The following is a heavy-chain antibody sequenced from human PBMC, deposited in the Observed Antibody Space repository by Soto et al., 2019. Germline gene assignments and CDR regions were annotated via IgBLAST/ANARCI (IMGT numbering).Heavy chain of an antibody. D-gene: IGHD4-17*01. V-gene: IGHV1-69*02. CDR1: GGTFSSYT. CDR2: IIPILGIA. CDR3: ASGDYVSDYYYYYMDV. J-gene: IGHJ6*03. Sequence: QVQLVQSGAEVKKPGSSVKVSCKASGGTFSSYTISWVRPAPGQGLAWMGRIIPILGIANYAQKFPGRVKITADKSTGTAYMGLSSLRSEDTAVYYCASGDYVSDYYYYYMDVWGKGTTVTVS.